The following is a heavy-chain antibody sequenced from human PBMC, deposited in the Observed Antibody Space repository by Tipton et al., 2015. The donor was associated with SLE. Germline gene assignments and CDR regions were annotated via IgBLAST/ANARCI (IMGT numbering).Heavy chain of an antibody. J-gene: IGHJ4*02. Sequence: SLRLSCAASGFTFSSYSMNWVRQAPGKGLEWVSSISSSSSYIYYAGSVKGRFTISRDNAKNSLYLQMNSLRAEDTAVYYCAREYYYDSRPFDYWGQGTLVTVSS. CDR3: AREYYYDSRPFDY. V-gene: IGHV3-21*01. D-gene: IGHD3-22*01. CDR1: GFTFSSYS. CDR2: ISSSSSYI.